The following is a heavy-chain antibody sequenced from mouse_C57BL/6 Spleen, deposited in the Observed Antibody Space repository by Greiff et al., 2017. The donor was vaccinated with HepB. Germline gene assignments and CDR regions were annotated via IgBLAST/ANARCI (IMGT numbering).Heavy chain of an antibody. CDR3: ARFRDGYYVDYYAMDY. V-gene: IGHV1-54*01. J-gene: IGHJ4*01. D-gene: IGHD2-3*01. Sequence: QVHVKQSGAELVRPGTSVKVSCKASGYAFTNYLIEWVKQRPGQGLEWIGVINPGSGGTNYNEKFKGKATLTADKSSSTAYMQLSSLTSEDSAVYFCARFRDGYYVDYYAMDYWGQGTSVTVSS. CDR1: GYAFTNYL. CDR2: INPGSGGT.